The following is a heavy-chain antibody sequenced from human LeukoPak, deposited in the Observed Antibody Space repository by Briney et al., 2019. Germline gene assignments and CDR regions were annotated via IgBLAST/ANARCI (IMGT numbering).Heavy chain of an antibody. CDR3: ARDATYCTNGVCYTRFDY. V-gene: IGHV3-7*01. CDR1: GFTFSSYW. D-gene: IGHD2-8*01. CDR2: IKQDGSEK. J-gene: IGHJ4*02. Sequence: GGSLRLSCAASGFTFSSYWMSWVRQAPGKGLEWVANIKQDGSEKYYVDFVKGRFTISRDNAKTSLYLEMNSLRAEDTAVYYCARDATYCTNGVCYTRFDYWGQGTLVTVSS.